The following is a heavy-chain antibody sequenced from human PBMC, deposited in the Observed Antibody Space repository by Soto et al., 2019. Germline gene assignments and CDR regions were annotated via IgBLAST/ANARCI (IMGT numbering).Heavy chain of an antibody. Sequence: SETLSLTCTVSGGSISIYYWSWIRQPAGKGLEWIGRIYTRGSTNYNPSLKSRVTMSVDTSKNQFSLKLCSVTAADQAVYSCSRGGVGYGDYRNFFDYWGQGTLVTVSS. J-gene: IGHJ4*02. CDR2: IYTRGST. D-gene: IGHD4-17*01. V-gene: IGHV4-4*07. CDR1: GGSISIYY. CDR3: SRGGVGYGDYRNFFDY.